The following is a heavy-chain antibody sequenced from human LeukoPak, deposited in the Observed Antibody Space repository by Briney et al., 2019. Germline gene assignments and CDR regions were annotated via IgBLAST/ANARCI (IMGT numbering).Heavy chain of an antibody. V-gene: IGHV4-59*01. CDR2: IYYSGST. CDR3: ARVNGQWLVVG. CDR1: GGSISSYY. J-gene: IGHJ4*02. Sequence: SETLSLTCTDSGGSISSYYWSWIRQPPGKGLEWIGYIYYSGSTNYNPSLKSRVTISVDTSKNQFSLKLSSVTAADTAVYYCARVNGQWLVVGWGQGTLVTVSS. D-gene: IGHD6-19*01.